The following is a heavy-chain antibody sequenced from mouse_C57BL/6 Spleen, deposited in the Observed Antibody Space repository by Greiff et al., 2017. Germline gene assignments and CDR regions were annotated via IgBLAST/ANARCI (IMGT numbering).Heavy chain of an antibody. Sequence: VQLQQSGAELVKPGASVKISCKASGYAFSSYWMNWVKQRPGTGLEWIGQIYPGDGDTNYNGKFKGKATLTADKSSSTAYMQLSSLPSEDSAVYFCAREDYYYGSSYYWGQGTTLTVSS. J-gene: IGHJ2*01. CDR3: AREDYYYGSSYY. CDR2: IYPGDGDT. CDR1: GYAFSSYW. D-gene: IGHD1-1*01. V-gene: IGHV1-80*01.